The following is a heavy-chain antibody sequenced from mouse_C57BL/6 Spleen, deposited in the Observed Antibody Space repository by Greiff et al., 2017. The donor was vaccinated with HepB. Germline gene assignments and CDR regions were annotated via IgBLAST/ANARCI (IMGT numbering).Heavy chain of an antibody. J-gene: IGHJ2*01. CDR2: IYPGDGDT. V-gene: IGHV1-82*01. Sequence: VQLQQSGPELVKPGASVKISCKASGYAFSSSWMNWVKQRPGKGLEWIGRIYPGDGDTNYNGKFKGKATLTADKSSSTAYMQLSSLTSEDSAVYVCSREGYYGYYFDYWGQGTTLTVSS. CDR3: SREGYYGYYFDY. D-gene: IGHD1-1*01. CDR1: GYAFSSSW.